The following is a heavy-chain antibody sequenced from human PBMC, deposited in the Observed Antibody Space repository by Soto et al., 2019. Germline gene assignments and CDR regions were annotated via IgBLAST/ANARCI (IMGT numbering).Heavy chain of an antibody. CDR1: GGSISVDH. V-gene: IGHV4-59*01. CDR2: MYNSGST. J-gene: IGHJ4*02. Sequence: SETLSLTSSVSGGSISVDHWSWVRQPPGKGLEWIGYMYNSGSTNNNPSLKSRVTISLDTSKNQVSLKLSSVTAADTAVYYCASGKQLDRFDHWGQGTQVTVSS. D-gene: IGHD5-18*01. CDR3: ASGKQLDRFDH.